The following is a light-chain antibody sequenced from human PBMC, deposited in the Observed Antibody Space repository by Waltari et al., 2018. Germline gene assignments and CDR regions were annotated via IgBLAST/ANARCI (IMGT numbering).Light chain of an antibody. CDR3: QQYYSTPWT. J-gene: IGKJ1*01. CDR2: WAS. Sequence: DIVMTQSPDSLAVSLGERATINCKSSQSVLYSSNNKNYFAWYQQKPGQPPKLLIYWASTRESGVPYRFSGSGSGTDFTLTISSLQAEDVAVYYCQQYYSTPWTFGQGTKVEIK. V-gene: IGKV4-1*01. CDR1: QSVLYSSNNKNY.